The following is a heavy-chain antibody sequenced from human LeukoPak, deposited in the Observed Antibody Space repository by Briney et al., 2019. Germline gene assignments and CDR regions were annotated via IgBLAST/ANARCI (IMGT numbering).Heavy chain of an antibody. J-gene: IGHJ4*02. D-gene: IGHD3-22*01. CDR1: GYTFTGYY. V-gene: IGHV1-2*02. CDR3: ARDRAYYDSSGYYYRFDY. Sequence: ASVKVSCKASGYTFTGYYMHWVRQAPGQGLEWMGWINPNSGGTNYAQKLQGRVTMTTDTSTSTAYMELRSLRSDDTAVFYCARDRAYYDSSGYYYRFDYWGQGTLVTVSS. CDR2: INPNSGGT.